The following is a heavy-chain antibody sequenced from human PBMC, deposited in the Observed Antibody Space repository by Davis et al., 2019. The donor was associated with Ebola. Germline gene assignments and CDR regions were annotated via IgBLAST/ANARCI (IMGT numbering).Heavy chain of an antibody. J-gene: IGHJ2*01. CDR2: INSDGSST. V-gene: IGHV3-74*01. CDR3: TTDRWYFHL. Sequence: GESLKISCAASGFTFSSYWMHWVRQAPGKGLVWVSRINSDGSSTSYADSVKGRFTISRDNAKNTLYLRMNTLKIEDTAVYYCTTDRWYFHLWGRGTLVTVSS. CDR1: GFTFSSYW.